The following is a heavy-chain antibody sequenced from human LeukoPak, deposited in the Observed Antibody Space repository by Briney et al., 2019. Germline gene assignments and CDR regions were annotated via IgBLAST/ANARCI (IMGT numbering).Heavy chain of an antibody. CDR1: GGSISSYY. CDR2: IYYSGST. J-gene: IGHJ4*02. Sequence: SETLSLTCTVSGGSISSYYWSWIRQPPGKGLEWIGYIYYSGSTNYNPSLKSRVTISVDTSKNQFSLKLSSVTAADTAVYYCAALSEARGYSYGIFDYWGQGTLVTVSS. D-gene: IGHD5-18*01. CDR3: AALSEARGYSYGIFDY. V-gene: IGHV4-59*01.